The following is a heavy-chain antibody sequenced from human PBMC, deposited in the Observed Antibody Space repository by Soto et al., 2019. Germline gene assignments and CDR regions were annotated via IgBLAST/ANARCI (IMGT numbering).Heavy chain of an antibody. D-gene: IGHD2-21*02. CDR1: GFSLSTSGVG. J-gene: IGHJ6*04. CDR3: IQSRCGGDCLQSYASHYYYGMDV. Sequence: QITLKESGPTLVKPTQTLTLTCTFSGFSLSTSGVGVGWIRQPPGKALEWLALIYWADDKRYSPSLRSKFTVKKETSKNQLVLTMTNMDPVDTATYYCIQSRCGGDCLQSYASHYYYGMDVWGKGTTVTVSA. CDR2: IYWADDK. V-gene: IGHV2-5*02.